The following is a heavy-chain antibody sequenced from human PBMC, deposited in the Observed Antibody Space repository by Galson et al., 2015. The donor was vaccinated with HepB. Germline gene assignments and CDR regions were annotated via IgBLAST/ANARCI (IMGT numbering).Heavy chain of an antibody. CDR2: ISSSSSYI. D-gene: IGHD3-3*01. V-gene: IGHV3-21*01. Sequence: SLRLSCAASGFTFSSYSMNWVRQAPGKGLEWVSSISSSSSYIYYADSVKGRFTISRDNAKNSLYLQMNSLRAEDTAVYYCARDPRGVSIFGVVISDYYYMDVWGKGTTVTVSS. CDR3: ARDPRGVSIFGVVISDYYYMDV. CDR1: GFTFSSYS. J-gene: IGHJ6*03.